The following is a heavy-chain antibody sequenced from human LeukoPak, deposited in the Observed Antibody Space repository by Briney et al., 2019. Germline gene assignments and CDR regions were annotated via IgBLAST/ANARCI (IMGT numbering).Heavy chain of an antibody. CDR1: GFTFSSYA. Sequence: GGALRLACAASGFTFSSYAIHWVRQAPGKGLGWVAVLSYDGSNKYDADSVKGRVTISRDNDKNKLELQMNSPRAQATAVYYCAREGGYSGNYPDCYFDYWGPGTLVTASS. V-gene: IGHV3-30*04. J-gene: IGHJ4*02. CDR2: LSYDGSNK. CDR3: AREGGYSGNYPDCYFDY. D-gene: IGHD1-26*01.